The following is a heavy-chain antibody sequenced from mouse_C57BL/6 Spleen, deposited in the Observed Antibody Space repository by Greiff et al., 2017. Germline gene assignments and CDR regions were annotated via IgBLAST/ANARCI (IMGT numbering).Heavy chain of an antibody. J-gene: IGHJ1*03. CDR3: ARHERRVITTVVAHWYFDV. V-gene: IGHV5-6*01. CDR2: ISSGGSYT. CDR1: GFTFSSYG. Sequence: EVKLVESGGDLVKPGGSLKLSCAASGFTFSSYGMSWVRQTPDKRLEWVAIISSGGSYTYYPDSVKGRFTISRDNAKNTLYLQMSSLKSEDTAMYYCARHERRVITTVVAHWYFDVWGTGTTVTVSS. D-gene: IGHD1-1*01.